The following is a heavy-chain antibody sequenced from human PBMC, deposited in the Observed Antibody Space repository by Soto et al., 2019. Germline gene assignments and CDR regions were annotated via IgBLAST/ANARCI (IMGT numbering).Heavy chain of an antibody. V-gene: IGHV1-18*04. D-gene: IGHD2-15*01. Sequence: ASVKVSCKASGYTFTSYYMHWVRQAPGQGLEWMGWTDPYTGQTDYAQRLQDRVSMTRDTSTSTAYLELTNLRSDDTAVYYCCSGYCSGDGFDVWGQGTMVTXSS. CDR2: TDPYTGQT. J-gene: IGHJ3*01. CDR3: CSGYCSGDGFDV. CDR1: GYTFTSYY.